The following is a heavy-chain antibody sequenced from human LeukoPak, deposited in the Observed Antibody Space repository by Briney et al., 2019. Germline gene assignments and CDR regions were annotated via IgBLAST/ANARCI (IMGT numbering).Heavy chain of an antibody. Sequence: SETLSLTCTVPGYSISSGYYWGWIRQPPGKGLEWIGSIYHSGSTYYNPSLKSRVTISVDTSKNQFSLKLSSVTAADTAVYYCAGASYDSSGVHWGQGTLVTVSS. CDR2: IYHSGST. CDR1: GYSISSGYY. D-gene: IGHD3-22*01. V-gene: IGHV4-38-2*02. J-gene: IGHJ4*02. CDR3: AGASYDSSGVH.